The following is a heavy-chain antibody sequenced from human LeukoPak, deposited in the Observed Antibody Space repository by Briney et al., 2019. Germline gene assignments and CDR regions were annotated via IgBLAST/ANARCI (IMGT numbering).Heavy chain of an antibody. CDR2: GHHSERS. CDR1: GDSVSSTY. J-gene: IGHJ5*02. D-gene: IGHD4-17*01. Sequence: SETLSLTCTVSGDSVSSTYWSWVRQPPGKGLEWIAYGHHSERSNYNPSLKSRVTISVDTSKNQFSLKLSSVTAADTAVYYCARAHDYGDYGFWFDPWGQGTLVTVSS. CDR3: ARAHDYGDYGFWFDP. V-gene: IGHV4-59*02.